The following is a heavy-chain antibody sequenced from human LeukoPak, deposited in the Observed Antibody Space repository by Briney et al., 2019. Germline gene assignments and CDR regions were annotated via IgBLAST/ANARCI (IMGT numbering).Heavy chain of an antibody. CDR2: ISGSGGST. D-gene: IGHD3-22*01. CDR1: GFTFSSHA. J-gene: IGHJ4*02. Sequence: PGGSLRLSCAASGFTFSSHAMSWVRQAPGKALEWVSAISGSGGSTYYADSVKGRFTISRDNYKNTLYLQMNSLSAEDTAVFYCAKADYYDSSGYPLFDYWGQGTLVTVSS. CDR3: AKADYYDSSGYPLFDY. V-gene: IGHV3-23*01.